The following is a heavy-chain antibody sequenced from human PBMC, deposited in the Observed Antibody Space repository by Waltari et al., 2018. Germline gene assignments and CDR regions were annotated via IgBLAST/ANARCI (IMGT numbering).Heavy chain of an antibody. CDR1: GGTFSSYA. Sequence: QLVQSGAEVKKPGSSVKVSCKASGGTFSSYAISWVRQAPGQGLEWIGWIVVGSGNTNYAQKFQERVTITRDMSTSTAYMELSSLRSEDTAVYYCAADSSYGDHGDYYFDYWGRGTLVTVSS. CDR2: IVVGSGNT. D-gene: IGHD4-17*01. CDR3: AADSSYGDHGDYYFDY. J-gene: IGHJ4*01. V-gene: IGHV1-58*02.